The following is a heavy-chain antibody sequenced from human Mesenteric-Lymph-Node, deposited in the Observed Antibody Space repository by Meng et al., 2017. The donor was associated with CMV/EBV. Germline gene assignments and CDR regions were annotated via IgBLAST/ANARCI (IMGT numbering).Heavy chain of an antibody. V-gene: IGHV3-30*02. CDR1: GFTFSSHG. CDR2: ITYDGRNK. CDR3: ARGFDYSSSGFDY. Sequence: GESLKISCAASGFTFSSHGMHWVRQTPDKGLEWVTFITYDGRNKYYADSVKGRFTISRDNSKNTLYLQMNSLRAEDTTVYYCARGFDYSSSGFDYWGQGTLVTVSS. D-gene: IGHD6-6*01. J-gene: IGHJ4*02.